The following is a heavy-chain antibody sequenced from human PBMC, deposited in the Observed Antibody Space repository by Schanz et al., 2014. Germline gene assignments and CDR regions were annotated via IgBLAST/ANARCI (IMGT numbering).Heavy chain of an antibody. CDR3: AKEKGGHSGYDLVS. J-gene: IGHJ5*02. V-gene: IGHV3-30*18. Sequence: QVQLLESGGGVVQPGRSLRLSCAVSGFTFGGYALHWVRQAPGKGLEWVAVISDDGSGKYSADSVKGRFTISRDNSKNMVFLQMTSLRAEDTAVYYCAKEKGGHSGYDLVSWGQGTLLIVSS. D-gene: IGHD5-12*01. CDR1: GFTFGGYA. CDR2: ISDDGSGK.